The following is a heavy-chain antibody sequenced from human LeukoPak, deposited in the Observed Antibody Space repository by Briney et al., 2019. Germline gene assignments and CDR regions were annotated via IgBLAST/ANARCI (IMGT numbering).Heavy chain of an antibody. V-gene: IGHV4-31*03. CDR1: GGSISDGGFY. Sequence: SETLSLTCTVSGGSISDGGFYWSWIRQHPEKGLEWIGYIYYSGSTYYNPTLESRVTMSVDTSMKQFSLKLKSVTAADTAVYYCARDGHCTGAICYGRIRNFFDPWGQGILVTVSS. CDR3: ARDGHCTGAICYGRIRNFFDP. D-gene: IGHD2-8*02. J-gene: IGHJ5*02. CDR2: IYYSGST.